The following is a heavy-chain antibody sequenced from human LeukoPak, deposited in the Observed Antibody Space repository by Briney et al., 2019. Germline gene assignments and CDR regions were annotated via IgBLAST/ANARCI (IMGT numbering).Heavy chain of an antibody. CDR2: ISSSGSTI. V-gene: IGHV3-48*03. CDR1: GFTFSSYE. CDR3: AKTGAQCSYGWSIYDTFDI. D-gene: IGHD5-18*01. Sequence: GGSLRLSCAASGFTFSSYEMNWVRQAPGKGLEWVSYISSSGSTIYYADSVKGRFTISRDNAKNSLYLQMNSLRAEDTAVYFCAKTGAQCSYGWSIYDTFDIWGQGTMVSVSS. J-gene: IGHJ3*02.